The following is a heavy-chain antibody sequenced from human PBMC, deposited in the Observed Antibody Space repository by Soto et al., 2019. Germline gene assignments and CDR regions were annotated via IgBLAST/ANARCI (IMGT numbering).Heavy chain of an antibody. D-gene: IGHD3-10*01. CDR1: GYSLNELC. CDR3: ATDLGVALAPLSILYFQQ. J-gene: IGHJ1*01. V-gene: IGHV1-24*01. Sequence: ASVKVSCKVSGYSLNELCMHWVRQPPGKGLEWIGGFDPEEGKMIYAQNFQGRVTMTEDTSTDTAYMELNSLTSEDTAIYYCATDLGVALAPLSILYFQQWGQGTVVTVS. CDR2: FDPEEGKM.